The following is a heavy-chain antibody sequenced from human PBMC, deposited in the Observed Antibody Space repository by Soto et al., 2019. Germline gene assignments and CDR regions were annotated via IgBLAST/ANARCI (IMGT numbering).Heavy chain of an antibody. Sequence: GGSLRLSCAASGFTFSSYGMHWVRQAPGKGLEWVAVIWYDGSNKYYADSVKGRFTISRDNSKNTLYLQMNSLRAEDTAVYYCARARSSGRRMRGGAFDYWGQGTLVTVSS. J-gene: IGHJ4*02. CDR2: IWYDGSNK. CDR3: ARARSSGRRMRGGAFDY. CDR1: GFTFSSYG. D-gene: IGHD6-19*01. V-gene: IGHV3-33*01.